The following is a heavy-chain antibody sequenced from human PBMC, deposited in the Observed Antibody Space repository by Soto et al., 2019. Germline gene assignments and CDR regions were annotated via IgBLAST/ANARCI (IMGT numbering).Heavy chain of an antibody. D-gene: IGHD3-10*01. CDR2: IRSKAYGGTT. V-gene: IGHV3-49*03. CDR3: TREGIHTYSYYYGMDV. CDR1: GFTFGDYA. Sequence: GGSLRLSCTASGFTFGDYAMSWFRQAPGKGLEWVGFIRSKAYGGTTEYAASVKGRFTISRDDSKSIAYLQMNSLKTEDTAVYYCTREGIHTYSYYYGMDVWGQGTTVTVSS. J-gene: IGHJ6*02.